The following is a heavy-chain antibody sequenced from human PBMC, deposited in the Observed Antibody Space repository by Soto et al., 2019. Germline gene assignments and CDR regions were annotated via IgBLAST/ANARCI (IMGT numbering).Heavy chain of an antibody. CDR1: GGSISSGSYY. V-gene: IGHV4-39*01. J-gene: IGHJ5*02. CDR2: ISYGGTT. D-gene: IGHD3-3*01. Sequence: QLQLQESGPGLVKPSETLSLTCTVSGGSISSGSYYWAWIRQPPGKGLEWIGSISYGGTTYYNPSLKSRVTITVDTSKNQFSLNLYSVTAADTDVYYCARLEDPIYGAVHFFCIDPWGQGTLVTVFS. CDR3: ARLEDPIYGAVHFFCIDP.